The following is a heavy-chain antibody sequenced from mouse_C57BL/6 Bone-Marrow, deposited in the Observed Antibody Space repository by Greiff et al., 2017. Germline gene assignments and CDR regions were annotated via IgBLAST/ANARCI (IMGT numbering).Heavy chain of an antibody. CDR3: ARWGYDMDY. J-gene: IGHJ4*01. CDR1: GYTFTGYW. Sequence: VQLQQSGAELMKPGASVKLSCTATGYTFTGYWIEWVKQRPGHGLEWIGEILPGSGSTNYTEKFKGKATFTADTSSNTAYMQLSSLTTEDSAIYYCARWGYDMDYWGQGTSVTVSS. V-gene: IGHV1-9*01. CDR2: ILPGSGST.